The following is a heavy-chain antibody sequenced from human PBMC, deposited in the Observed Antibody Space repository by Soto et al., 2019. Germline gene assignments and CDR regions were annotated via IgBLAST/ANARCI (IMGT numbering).Heavy chain of an antibody. J-gene: IGHJ4*02. Sequence: GASVKVSCKASGYTFTGHYIHWVRQAPEQGPEWMGEIGPETGATRYAQKFQGRVTMTRDMSITTVYMELNNLSPDDTAVYYCGRGRSGQIVVFYWGQGTPVTV. CDR1: GYTFTGHY. CDR2: IGPETGAT. V-gene: IGHV1-2*02. D-gene: IGHD1-26*01. CDR3: GRGRSGQIVVFY.